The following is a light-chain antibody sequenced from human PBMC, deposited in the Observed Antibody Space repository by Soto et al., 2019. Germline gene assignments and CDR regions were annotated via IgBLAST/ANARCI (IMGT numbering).Light chain of an antibody. CDR1: QSISNW. V-gene: IGKV1-5*03. Sequence: DIQMTQSPSTLSASVGDRVTITCRASQSISNWLAWYQQKPGKVPKLLIYKASTLESGVPSRFSGSASGTEFTLTISSLQPDDSATYYCQRYDSFRTFGQGTTVEIK. CDR2: KAS. CDR3: QRYDSFRT. J-gene: IGKJ1*01.